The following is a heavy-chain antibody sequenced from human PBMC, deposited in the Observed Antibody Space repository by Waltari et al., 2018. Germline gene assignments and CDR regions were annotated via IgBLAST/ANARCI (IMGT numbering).Heavy chain of an antibody. J-gene: IGHJ6*03. D-gene: IGHD6-13*01. CDR1: GFTLSSYA. Sequence: VQLLESGGGLVQPGGSLRLSCAASGFTLSSYAMSWVRQAPGKGLEWVSVIYSGGSNTYYADSVKGRFTISRDNSKNTLYLQLNSLRAEDTAVYYCAKDRGSSWDYYYYYYMDVWGKGTTVTVSS. CDR2: IYSGGSNT. V-gene: IGHV3-23*03. CDR3: AKDRGSSWDYYYYYYMDV.